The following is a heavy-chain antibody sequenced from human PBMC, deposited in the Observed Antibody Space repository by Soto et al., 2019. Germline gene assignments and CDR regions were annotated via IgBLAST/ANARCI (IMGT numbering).Heavy chain of an antibody. CDR1: GFTFSSNY. D-gene: IGHD2-2*01. CDR3: ASRGAVVPAASFDY. Sequence: EVQLVESGGDLVQPGESLRLSCAASGFTFSSNYMHWVRQAPGKGLVWVSFINSDGSRTNYADSVKGRFTISRDNAKNTLYLPMTSLIAEDPAVYYWASRGAVVPAASFDYWGQGTLVTVSS. CDR2: INSDGSRT. J-gene: IGHJ4*02. V-gene: IGHV3-74*01.